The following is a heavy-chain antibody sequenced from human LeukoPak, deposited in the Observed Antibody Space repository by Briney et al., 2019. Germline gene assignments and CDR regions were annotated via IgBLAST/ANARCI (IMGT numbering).Heavy chain of an antibody. CDR1: GFTVSSNY. D-gene: IGHD3-10*01. CDR3: ARDPGPTVGEADGGFDI. J-gene: IGHJ3*02. V-gene: IGHV3-53*01. Sequence: GGSLRLFCAASGFTVSSNYMSWVRHAPGKGLEWVSVIYSGGSTYYADSVKGRFTISRDNSKDTLYLQMNSLRAEDTAVYYCARDPGPTVGEADGGFDIWGQGTMVAVSS. CDR2: IYSGGST.